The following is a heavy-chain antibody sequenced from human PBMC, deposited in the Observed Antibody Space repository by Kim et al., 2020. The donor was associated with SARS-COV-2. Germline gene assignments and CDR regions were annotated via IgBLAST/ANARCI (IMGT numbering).Heavy chain of an antibody. CDR3: ARAGGSSGWYGLFDY. Sequence: SETLSLTCTVSGGSISSYYWSWIRQPPGKGLEWIGYIYYSGSTNYNPSLKSRVTISVDTSKNQFSLKLSSVTAADTAVYYCARAGGSSGWYGLFDYWGQGSLVTVFS. J-gene: IGHJ4*02. CDR2: IYYSGST. V-gene: IGHV4-59*01. D-gene: IGHD6-19*01. CDR1: GGSISSYY.